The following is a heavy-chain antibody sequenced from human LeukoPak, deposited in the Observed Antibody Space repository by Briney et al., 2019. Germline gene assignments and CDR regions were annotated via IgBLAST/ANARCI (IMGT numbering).Heavy chain of an antibody. CDR2: ITHHGRT. V-gene: IGHV4-34*01. J-gene: IGHJ4*02. D-gene: IGHD4-17*01. Sequence: SETLSLTCAIYGGSFSNYYYNWVRQPPGKGLEWIGEITHHGRTNCNPSLKSRVTISVDTSKNQFSLKLSSVAAADTAVYYCAAIYGDFSDFDYWGQGTLVTVSS. CDR1: GGSFSNYY. CDR3: AAIYGDFSDFDY.